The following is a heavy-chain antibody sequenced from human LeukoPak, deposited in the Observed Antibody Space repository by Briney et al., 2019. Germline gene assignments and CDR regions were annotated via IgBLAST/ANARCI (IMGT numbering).Heavy chain of an antibody. Sequence: PGGSLRLSCAASGFTFSSYAMSWVRQAPGKGLEWVSAISGSGGSTYYADSVKGRFTISRDNSKNTLYLQMNSLKTEDTAVYYCTTYYYDSSGYYGEAFDIWGQGTMVTVSS. V-gene: IGHV3-23*01. CDR3: TTYYYDSSGYYGEAFDI. D-gene: IGHD3-22*01. CDR1: GFTFSSYA. CDR2: ISGSGGST. J-gene: IGHJ3*02.